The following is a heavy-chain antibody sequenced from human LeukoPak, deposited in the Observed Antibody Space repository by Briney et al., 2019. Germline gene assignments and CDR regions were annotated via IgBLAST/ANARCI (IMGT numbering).Heavy chain of an antibody. CDR2: IYYSGST. D-gene: IGHD3-10*01. Sequence: SETLSLTCTVFGGSISGYYWSWIRQPPGKGLEWIGYIYYSGSTNYNPSLKSRVTISVDTSKNQFSLKLSSVTAADTAVYYCARQSGFYYYGSESFDYWGQGTLVTVSS. CDR1: GGSISGYY. CDR3: ARQSGFYYYGSESFDY. J-gene: IGHJ4*02. V-gene: IGHV4-59*08.